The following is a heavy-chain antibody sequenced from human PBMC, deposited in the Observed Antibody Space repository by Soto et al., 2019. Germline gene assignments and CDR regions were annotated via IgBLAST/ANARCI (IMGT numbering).Heavy chain of an antibody. V-gene: IGHV4-59*01. J-gene: IGHJ4*02. CDR2: IYYSGST. Sequence: RWILKPTGKGLEWIGYIYYSGSTNYNPSLKSRVTISVDTSKNQFSLKLSSVTAADTAVYYCARKLYYYGSGSYSPFDYWGQGTLVTVSS. D-gene: IGHD3-10*01. CDR3: ARKLYYYGSGSYSPFDY.